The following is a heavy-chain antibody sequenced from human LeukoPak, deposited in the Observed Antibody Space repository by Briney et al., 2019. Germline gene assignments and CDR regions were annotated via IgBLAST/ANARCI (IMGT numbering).Heavy chain of an antibody. CDR2: IYPDDSEI. J-gene: IGHJ5*02. CDR3: VRPFETSWFAH. V-gene: IGHV5-51*01. CDR1: GYDFSRFW. Sequence: GESLKISCKASGYDFSRFWIAWVRQMPGKGLEWMAIIYPDDSEIRYSPSFRGQVTISADKSVNTAYLQWSSLKASDSGMYYCVRPFETSWFAHWGQGTLVTVSS.